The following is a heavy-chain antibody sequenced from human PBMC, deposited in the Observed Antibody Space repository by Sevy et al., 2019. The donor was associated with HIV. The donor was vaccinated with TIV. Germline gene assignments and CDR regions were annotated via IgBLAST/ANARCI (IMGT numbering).Heavy chain of an antibody. J-gene: IGHJ3*02. Sequence: GGSLRLSCAASGFTFSSYSMHWVRQAPGKGLEWVSSISGLSNYIYYADSMKGRFSISRDNAKNSLYLQMTSLRAEDLVVFYCARAVPATDAFDIWGQGTLVTVSS. CDR2: ISGLSNYI. D-gene: IGHD6-19*01. CDR3: ARAVPATDAFDI. CDR1: GFTFSSYS. V-gene: IGHV3-21*01.